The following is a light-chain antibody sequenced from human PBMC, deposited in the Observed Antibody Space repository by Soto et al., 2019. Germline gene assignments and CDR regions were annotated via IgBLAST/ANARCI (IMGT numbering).Light chain of an antibody. J-gene: IGKJ1*01. CDR2: CAS. V-gene: IGKV3-20*01. Sequence: EIVLTQSPGTLSLSQGERATLSCRASQSVSSSYLAWYQQKPGQAPRLLIYCASSSATGIPDRFSGSGSGTDFTLTISRLEPEDFAVYYCQQYGSSIWTFGQGTKV. CDR3: QQYGSSIWT. CDR1: QSVSSSY.